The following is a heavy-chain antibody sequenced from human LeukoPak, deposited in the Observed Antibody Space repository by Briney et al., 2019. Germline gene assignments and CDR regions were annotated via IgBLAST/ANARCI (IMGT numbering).Heavy chain of an antibody. CDR1: GYTFTSYG. Sequence: GASVKVSCKASGYTFTSYGISWVRQAPGQGLEWMGWISAYNGNTNYAQKLQGRVSMTTDTSTSTAYMELRSLRSEDTAVYYCASGPGYSYGTMIDYWGQGTLVTVSS. D-gene: IGHD5-18*01. J-gene: IGHJ4*02. CDR3: ASGPGYSYGTMIDY. CDR2: ISAYNGNT. V-gene: IGHV1-18*01.